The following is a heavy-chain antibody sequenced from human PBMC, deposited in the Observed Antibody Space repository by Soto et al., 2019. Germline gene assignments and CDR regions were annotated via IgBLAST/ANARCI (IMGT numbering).Heavy chain of an antibody. J-gene: IGHJ3*02. CDR3: ARVRSPLDAFDI. CDR1: GYTFTSYY. Sequence: ASVKVSCKASGYTFTSYYMHWVRQAPGQGLEWMGIINPSGGSTSYAQKFQGRVTMTRDTSTSTVYMELSSLRSEDTAVYYCARVRSPLDAFDIWGQGTTVTGSS. V-gene: IGHV1-46*03. CDR2: INPSGGST.